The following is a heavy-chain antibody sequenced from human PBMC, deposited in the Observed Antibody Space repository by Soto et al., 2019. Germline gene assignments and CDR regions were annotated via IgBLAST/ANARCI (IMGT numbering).Heavy chain of an antibody. CDR2: ISAYNGNT. J-gene: IGHJ4*02. CDR1: GYTFTSYG. Sequence: QVQLVQSGAEVKKPGASVKVSCKASGYTFTSYGISWVRQAPGQGLEWMGWISAYNGNTNYAQKPQXXXIXXTDTSTSTAYMELRSLRSDDTAVYYCAREDPPRLNWGQGTLVTVSS. V-gene: IGHV1-18*01. CDR3: AREDPPRLN.